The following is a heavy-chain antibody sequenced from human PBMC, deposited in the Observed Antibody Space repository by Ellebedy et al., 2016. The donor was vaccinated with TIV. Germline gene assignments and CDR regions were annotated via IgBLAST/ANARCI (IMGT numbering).Heavy chain of an antibody. CDR2: IYYSGST. J-gene: IGHJ4*02. V-gene: IGHV4-59*12. Sequence: SETLSLTCTVSGGSISSYYWSWIRQPPGKGLEWIGYIYYSGSTNYNPSLKSRVTISVDTSKNQFSLKLSSVTAADTAVYYCARGGYSYGEDYWGQGTLVTVSS. CDR3: ARGGYSYGEDY. D-gene: IGHD5-18*01. CDR1: GGSISSYY.